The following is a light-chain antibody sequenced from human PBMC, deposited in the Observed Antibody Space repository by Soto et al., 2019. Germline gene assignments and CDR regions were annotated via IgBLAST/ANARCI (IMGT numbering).Light chain of an antibody. CDR3: LQHHSYPQT. CDR2: AVS. Sequence: DILMTQSPSSLSASVGDGVTITCRASQGIKNDLAWYQQKPGKAPKRLIYAVSSLQSEVPSRFSGSGSGTEFTLTISSLQPEDVATYYCLQHHSYPQTFGQGTKVEI. J-gene: IGKJ1*01. CDR1: QGIKND. V-gene: IGKV1-17*01.